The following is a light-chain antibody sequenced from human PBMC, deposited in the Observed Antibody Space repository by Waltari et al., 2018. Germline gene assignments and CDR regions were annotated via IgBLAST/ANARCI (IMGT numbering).Light chain of an antibody. CDR2: AAS. CDR3: QQSYTTVYT. CDR1: QSISTY. Sequence: DIQMTQSPSSLSASVGDRVTVSCRASQSISTYLNWYQQRPGKAPKRLISAASSLQSGVPPRFSGSGSGTEFTLTISSLQPEDFATYYCQQSYTTVYTFGQGTKLEIK. J-gene: IGKJ2*01. V-gene: IGKV1-39*01.